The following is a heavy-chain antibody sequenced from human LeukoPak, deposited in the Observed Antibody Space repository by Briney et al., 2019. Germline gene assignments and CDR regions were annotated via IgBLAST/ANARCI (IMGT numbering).Heavy chain of an antibody. CDR2: ISAYNGNT. D-gene: IGHD3-22*01. CDR1: GYTFTSYG. CDR3: ARVYYFDSSGYSMDFDY. Sequence: GASVKVSCKASGYTFTSYGISWVRQAPGQGLEWMGWISAYNGNTNYAQKLQGRVTMTTDTSTSTAYMELRSLRSDDTAVYYCARVYYFDSSGYSMDFDYWGQGTLVTVPS. J-gene: IGHJ4*02. V-gene: IGHV1-18*01.